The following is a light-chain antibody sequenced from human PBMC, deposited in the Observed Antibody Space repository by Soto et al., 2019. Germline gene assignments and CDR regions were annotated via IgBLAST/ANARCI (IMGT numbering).Light chain of an antibody. CDR2: AAS. Sequence: DIQLTQSPSFLSASVGDRVTITCRASQAITSYLAWYQQKPGKAPKLLIYAASTLQSGVPSRFSGSGSGTEFTLTIRSLQPEDFATYSCQQLKSYPITFGQGTRLEIK. CDR1: QAITSY. V-gene: IGKV1-9*01. J-gene: IGKJ5*01. CDR3: QQLKSYPIT.